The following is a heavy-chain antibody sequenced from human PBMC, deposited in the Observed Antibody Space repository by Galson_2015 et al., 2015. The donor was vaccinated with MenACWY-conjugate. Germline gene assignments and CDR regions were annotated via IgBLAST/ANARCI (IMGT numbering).Heavy chain of an antibody. CDR1: GFTFRNYW. CDR2: IKKDGSEK. V-gene: IGHV3-7*03. J-gene: IGHJ6*02. Sequence: SLRLSCAASGFTFRNYWMTWVRQAPGKGLEWVASIKKDGSEKYYVDSVKGRFTISRDNAKNSMYLEMNSLRVEDTAVYSCARGHYGMDVSGQGTTVTAS. CDR3: ARGHYGMDV.